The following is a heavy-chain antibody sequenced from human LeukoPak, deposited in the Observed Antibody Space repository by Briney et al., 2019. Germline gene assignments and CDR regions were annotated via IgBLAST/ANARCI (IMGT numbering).Heavy chain of an antibody. V-gene: IGHV3-15*01. CDR1: GFTFSNAW. D-gene: IGHD3-10*01. Sequence: GGSLRLSCAASGFTFSNAWMSWVRQAPGKGLEWVGRIKSKTDGGTTDYAAPVKGRFTISRDDSKNTLYLQMNSLKTEDTAVYYCLYYYGSGSSVNFDYWGQGTLVTVSS. J-gene: IGHJ4*02. CDR3: LYYYGSGSSVNFDY. CDR2: IKSKTDGGTT.